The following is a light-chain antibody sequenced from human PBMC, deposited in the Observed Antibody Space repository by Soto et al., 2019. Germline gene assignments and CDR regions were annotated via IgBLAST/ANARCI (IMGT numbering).Light chain of an antibody. V-gene: IGKV1-5*03. CDR1: QSISSW. J-gene: IGKJ1*01. Sequence: DIQMTQSTSTLSASVGDRVTITCRASQSISSWLAWYQQKPGKAPKLLIYKASSLESGVPSRFSGSGSGTEFTLTISSLQPDDFATYYCQQYKSYSKMFGQGTKVEIK. CDR2: KAS. CDR3: QQYKSYSKM.